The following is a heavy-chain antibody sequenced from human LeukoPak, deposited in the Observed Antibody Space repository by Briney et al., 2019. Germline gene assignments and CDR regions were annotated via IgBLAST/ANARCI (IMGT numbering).Heavy chain of an antibody. D-gene: IGHD3-10*01. J-gene: IGHJ4*02. Sequence: PSETLSLTCTVSGGSIRSYYWSWIRQPPGKGLEWIGSIYYSGSTYYNPSLKSRVTISVDTSKNQFSLKLSSVTAADTAVYYCARTRYYYNSRSYGAPYYFDYWGQGTLVTVSS. CDR3: ARTRYYYNSRSYGAPYYFDY. CDR2: IYYSGST. V-gene: IGHV4-59*12. CDR1: GGSIRSYY.